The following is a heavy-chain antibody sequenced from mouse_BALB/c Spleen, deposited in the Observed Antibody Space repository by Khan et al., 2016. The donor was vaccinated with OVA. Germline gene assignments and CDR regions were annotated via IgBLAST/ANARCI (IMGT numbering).Heavy chain of an antibody. Sequence: QVQLKQSGPELKKPGETVKISCKASGYTLRNNGMNWVKQTPGKGLKWMGWINTYTGDPTYADDFKGRFAFSLETSADTAYLQFNNLKNEDTATYFCARVGYNGTMDSWGQGTSVTVSS. CDR1: GYTLRNNG. CDR2: INTYTGDP. CDR3: ARVGYNGTMDS. D-gene: IGHD2-14*01. V-gene: IGHV9-3-1*01. J-gene: IGHJ4*01.